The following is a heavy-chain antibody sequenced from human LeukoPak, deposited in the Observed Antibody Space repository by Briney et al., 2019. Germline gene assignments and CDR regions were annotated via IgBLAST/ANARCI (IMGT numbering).Heavy chain of an antibody. D-gene: IGHD4-11*01. J-gene: IGHJ6*03. CDR2: INQDGSDK. CDR3: ARHSNYVPAVSGPTKYYHYMDV. V-gene: IGHV3-7*01. Sequence: PGGSLRLSCEASGFTFSGYWMGWVRQAPGKGLEWVASINQDGSDKNYVDSVKGRFTISRDNAKNSLYLQMNSLRAEDTAVYYCARHSNYVPAVSGPTKYYHYMDVWGKGTTVTVSS. CDR1: GFTFSGYW.